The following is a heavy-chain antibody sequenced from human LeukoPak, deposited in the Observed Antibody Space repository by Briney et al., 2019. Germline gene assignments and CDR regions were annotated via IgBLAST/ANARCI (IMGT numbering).Heavy chain of an antibody. J-gene: IGHJ4*02. V-gene: IGHV4-59*08. D-gene: IGHD3-22*01. CDR2: IHYSGST. Sequence: SETLSLTCIVSGGSISSYYWSWIRQPPGKGLEWIGYIHYSGSTNYNPSLKSRVSISVDTSKNQFSLKLTSVTAADTAVYYRARRVENYFDSSGYFDYWGQGTLVTVSS. CDR1: GGSISSYY. CDR3: ARRVENYFDSSGYFDY.